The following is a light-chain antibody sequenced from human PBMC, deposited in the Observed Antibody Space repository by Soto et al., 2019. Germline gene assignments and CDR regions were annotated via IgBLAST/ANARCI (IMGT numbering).Light chain of an antibody. CDR2: DAS. Sequence: EIVLTQSPATLPLVPGGRVILSCRASQSVSSYLAWYQQKPGQAPRLLIYDASNRATGIPARFSGSGSGTDFTLTISSLEPEDFAVYYCQQRSNWPLTFGGGTKVDI. CDR3: QQRSNWPLT. J-gene: IGKJ4*01. V-gene: IGKV3-11*01. CDR1: QSVSSY.